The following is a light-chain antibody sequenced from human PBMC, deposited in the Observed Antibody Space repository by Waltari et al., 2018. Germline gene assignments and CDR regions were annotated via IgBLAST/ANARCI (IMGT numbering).Light chain of an antibody. J-gene: IGLJ3*02. V-gene: IGLV1-40*01. CDR3: QSYDSSLSGSV. Sequence: QSVLTQPSSVSGAPGQRVTISCTGSNSNIGAGYDVHWYQQIPGTAPKLLIYGNTNRPSGVPDRFSGAKAGTSASLAITGLRAEDEADYYCQSYDSSLSGSVFGGGTKLIVL. CDR2: GNT. CDR1: NSNIGAGYD.